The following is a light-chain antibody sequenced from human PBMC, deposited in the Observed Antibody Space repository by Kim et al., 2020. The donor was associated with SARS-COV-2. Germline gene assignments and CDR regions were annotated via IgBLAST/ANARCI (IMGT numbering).Light chain of an antibody. J-gene: IGKJ4*01. CDR1: QNIDAW. CDR2: TAS. V-gene: IGKV1-5*03. CDR3: QQYKTYPVT. Sequence: ASVGDRVTVTCRASQNIDAWLAWYQQKPGKAPKLLIYTASTLESGVPSRFSGSGSGTEFTLTISSLQPDDFATYYCQQYKTYPVTFGGGTKVDIK.